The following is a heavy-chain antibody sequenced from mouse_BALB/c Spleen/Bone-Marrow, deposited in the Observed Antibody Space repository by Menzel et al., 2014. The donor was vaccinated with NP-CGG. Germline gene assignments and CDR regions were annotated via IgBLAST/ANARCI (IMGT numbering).Heavy chain of an antibody. V-gene: IGHV1-54*03. CDR2: INPGSGGT. CDR3: ARSRTGFAY. Sequence: QVQPQQSGAELVRPGTSVKVSCKASGYAFTNYLIEWVKQRPGQGLEWIRVINPGSGGTNYNEKFKGKATLTADKSSSTAYMQLSSLTSDDSAVYFCARSRTGFAYWGQGTLVTVSA. CDR1: GYAFTNYL. J-gene: IGHJ3*01.